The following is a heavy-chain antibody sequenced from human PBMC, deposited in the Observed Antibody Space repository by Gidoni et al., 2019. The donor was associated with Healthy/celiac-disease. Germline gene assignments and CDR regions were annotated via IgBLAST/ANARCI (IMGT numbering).Heavy chain of an antibody. V-gene: IGHV4-59*08. CDR2: IYYSGST. CDR1: GGSISSYY. CDR3: ARLPYYYGSGPPEQGNYYYYGMDV. D-gene: IGHD3-10*01. J-gene: IGHJ6*02. Sequence: QVQLQESGPGLVKPSETLSLTCTVSGGSISSYYWSWIRQHPGKGLEWIGYIYYSGSTNYNPSLKSRVTISVDTSKNQFSLKLSSVTAADTAVYYCARLPYYYGSGPPEQGNYYYYGMDVWGQGTTVTVSS.